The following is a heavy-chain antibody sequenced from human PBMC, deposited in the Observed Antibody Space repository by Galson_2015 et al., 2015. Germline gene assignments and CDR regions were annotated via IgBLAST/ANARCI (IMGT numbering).Heavy chain of an antibody. D-gene: IGHD3-22*01. CDR1: GVTFSSYA. V-gene: IGHV1-69*01. J-gene: IGHJ3*01. CDR3: ARGVYMRVVVRPQALDGFDF. Sequence: SVKLSCKASGVTFSSYAMSWVRQAPGQGLEWMGGIIPIFGTANYAQKFQGRVTITADESTSTAYMELSSLRSEDTAVYYCARGVYMRVVVRPQALDGFDFWGQGTMVTVSS. CDR2: IIPIFGTA.